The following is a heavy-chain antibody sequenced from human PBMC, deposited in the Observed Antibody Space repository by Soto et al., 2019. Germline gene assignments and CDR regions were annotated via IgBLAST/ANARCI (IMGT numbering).Heavy chain of an antibody. CDR3: VSPGYCTSSTCYFYFDY. J-gene: IGHJ4*02. Sequence: SETLSLTCTVSGDFITSTNYYWGWVRQPPGKGLEWIGTIHYTGGTYYNPSLTSRVTISVGTSKSQFSLKLTSVTAADTAVYYCVSPGYCTSSTCYFYFDYWGLGALVTVSS. V-gene: IGHV4-39*01. D-gene: IGHD2-2*01. CDR2: IHYTGGT. CDR1: GDFITSTNYY.